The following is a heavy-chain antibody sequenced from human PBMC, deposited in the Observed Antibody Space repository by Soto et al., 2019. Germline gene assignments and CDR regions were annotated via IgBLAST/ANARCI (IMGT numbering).Heavy chain of an antibody. CDR1: GGSVSSGSYY. D-gene: IGHD5-18*01. V-gene: IGHV4-61*01. J-gene: IGHJ4*02. CDR2: IYYSGST. Sequence: QVQLQESGPGLVKPSETLSLTCTVSGGSVSSGSYYWSWIRQPPGKVLEWIGYIYYSGSTNYNPSLRSRVTISVDTSKNQLSLKLSSVTAADTAVYYCARIPTAMVPFFDYWGQGTQVTVSS. CDR3: ARIPTAMVPFFDY.